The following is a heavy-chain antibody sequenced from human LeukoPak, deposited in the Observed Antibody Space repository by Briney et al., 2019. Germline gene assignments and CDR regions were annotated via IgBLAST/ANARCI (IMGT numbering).Heavy chain of an antibody. CDR1: GGSISSSSYY. Sequence: SETLSLTCTVSGGSISSSSYYWGWIRQPPGKGLEWIGSIYYSGSTNYNPSLKSRVTMSVDTSKNQFSLKLNSVTAADTAVYYCARESPASTSRLMDVWGKGTTVTVPS. D-gene: IGHD2-2*01. J-gene: IGHJ6*03. V-gene: IGHV4-39*07. CDR2: IYYSGST. CDR3: ARESPASTSRLMDV.